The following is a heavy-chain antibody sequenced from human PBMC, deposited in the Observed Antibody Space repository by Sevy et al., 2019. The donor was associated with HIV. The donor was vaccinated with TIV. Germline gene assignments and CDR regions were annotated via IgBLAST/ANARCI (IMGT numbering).Heavy chain of an antibody. V-gene: IGHV4-39*01. Sequence: SETLSLTCTVSGGSINSDSYYWGWIRQPPGKGLEWIGNIYYSGTTYYNPSLKSRVTISVDTSKNQFSLKLSSVTAADTAVYYCARFEYGDYVSHFEYWGQGTLVSVSS. D-gene: IGHD2-21*02. CDR2: IYYSGTT. CDR1: GGSINSDSYY. CDR3: ARFEYGDYVSHFEY. J-gene: IGHJ4*02.